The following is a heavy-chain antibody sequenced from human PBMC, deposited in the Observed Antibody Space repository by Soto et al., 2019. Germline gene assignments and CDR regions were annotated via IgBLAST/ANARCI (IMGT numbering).Heavy chain of an antibody. Sequence: EVQLLESGGGLVQPGGSLRPSCAVSGVTFSNFAMNWVRQAPGKGLEWVSGISHSGTSTYYADSVKGRFTISRDNSKNTLYLQMNSLRAEDTAVYYCAKGSWVHHGSEGGNWLDPWGQGTLVTVSS. J-gene: IGHJ5*02. D-gene: IGHD3-10*01. V-gene: IGHV3-23*01. CDR2: ISHSGTST. CDR3: AKGSWVHHGSEGGNWLDP. CDR1: GVTFSNFA.